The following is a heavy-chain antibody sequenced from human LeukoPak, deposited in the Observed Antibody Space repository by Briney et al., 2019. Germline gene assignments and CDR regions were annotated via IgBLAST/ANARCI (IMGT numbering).Heavy chain of an antibody. D-gene: IGHD5-18*01. CDR2: IYYSGTT. Sequence: PSETLSLTCTVSGGSISRYYWSWIRQPPGKGLEWVGYIYYSGTTNYNPSLKSRVTISVDTSKNQFPLRLSSVTAADTAVYYCARESSGYSYGHWGQGTLVTVSS. CDR1: GGSISRYY. CDR3: ARESSGYSYGH. V-gene: IGHV4-59*01. J-gene: IGHJ4*02.